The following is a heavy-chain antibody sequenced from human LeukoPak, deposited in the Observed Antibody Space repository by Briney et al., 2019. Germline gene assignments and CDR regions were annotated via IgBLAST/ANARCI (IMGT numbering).Heavy chain of an antibody. Sequence: GRSLRLSCAASGFTFSSYAMHWVRQAPGKGLEWVAVISYDGSNKYYADSVKGRFTISRDNSKNTLYLQMDSLRAEDTAVYYCAKEGGYSYGPLDYWGQGTLVTVSS. D-gene: IGHD5-18*01. J-gene: IGHJ4*02. V-gene: IGHV3-30*04. CDR3: AKEGGYSYGPLDY. CDR2: ISYDGSNK. CDR1: GFTFSSYA.